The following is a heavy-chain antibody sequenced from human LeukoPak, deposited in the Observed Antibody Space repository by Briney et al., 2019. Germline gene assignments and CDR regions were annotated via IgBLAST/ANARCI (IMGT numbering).Heavy chain of an antibody. Sequence: SGPALVKPTQTLTLTCTFSGFSLSTSGMCVSWIRQPPGKALEWLALIDWDDDKYYSTSLKTRLTISKDTSKNQVVLTMTNMDPVDAATYYCARVIRGYTYGSGAFDIWGQGIMVTVSS. V-gene: IGHV2-70*01. J-gene: IGHJ3*02. CDR3: ARVIRGYTYGSGAFDI. CDR2: IDWDDDK. D-gene: IGHD5-18*01. CDR1: GFSLSTSGMC.